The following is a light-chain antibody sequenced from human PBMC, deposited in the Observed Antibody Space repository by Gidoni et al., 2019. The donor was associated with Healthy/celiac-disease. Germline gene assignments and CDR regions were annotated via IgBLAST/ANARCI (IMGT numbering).Light chain of an antibody. V-gene: IGLV1-44*01. J-gene: IGLJ3*02. Sequence: QSVLTQPPSASGTPAPRVTISGAGSSSNNASNTVHWYQKRPGTAPKLLIYINTQRPSGVPDRFSVSKSGTSASLAISGLQSEDEADYYCAAWDDSLNGPVFGGGTKLTVL. CDR3: AAWDDSLNGPV. CDR1: SSNNASNT. CDR2: INT.